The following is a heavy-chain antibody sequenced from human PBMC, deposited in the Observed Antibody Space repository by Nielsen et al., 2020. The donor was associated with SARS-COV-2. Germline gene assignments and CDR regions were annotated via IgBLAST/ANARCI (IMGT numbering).Heavy chain of an antibody. CDR2: IWYDGSNK. CDR1: GFTFSSYG. J-gene: IGHJ4*02. CDR3: VRGRRVGTTIFEY. V-gene: IGHV3-33*01. Sequence: GESLKISCAASGFTFSSYGMHWVRQAPGKGLEWVAVIWYDGSNKYYADSVKGRFTISRDNAKNSLYLQMNSLRAEDTALYYCVRGRRVGTTIFEYWGQGTLVTVSS. D-gene: IGHD1-26*01.